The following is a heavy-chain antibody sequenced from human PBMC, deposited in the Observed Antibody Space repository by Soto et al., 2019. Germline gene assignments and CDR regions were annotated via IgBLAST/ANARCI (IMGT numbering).Heavy chain of an antibody. D-gene: IGHD6-13*01. CDR1: GYTFTGYY. CDR2: INPNSGGT. CDR3: ARGAISAAGWYGMDV. V-gene: IGHV1-2*04. Sequence: ASLKVSCKASGYTFTGYYMHWVRQAPGQGLEWMGWINPNSGGTNYAQKFQGWVTMTRDTSISTAYMELSRLRSDDTAVYYCARGAISAAGWYGMDVWGQGTTVTVSS. J-gene: IGHJ6*02.